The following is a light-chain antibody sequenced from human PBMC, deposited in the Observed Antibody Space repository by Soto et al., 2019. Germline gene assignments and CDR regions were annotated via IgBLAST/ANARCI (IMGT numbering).Light chain of an antibody. CDR2: DVS. CDR3: SSYTPSTTRQIV. V-gene: IGLV2-14*01. J-gene: IGLJ1*01. Sequence: QSVLTQPASVSGSPGQAITISCTGTSSDVGGYTYVSWYQQHPGKAPKFIIYDVSNRPSGVSNRFSGSKSGNTASLTISGPQAEDEADYYSSSYTPSTTRQIVFGTGTKLTVL. CDR1: SSDVGGYTY.